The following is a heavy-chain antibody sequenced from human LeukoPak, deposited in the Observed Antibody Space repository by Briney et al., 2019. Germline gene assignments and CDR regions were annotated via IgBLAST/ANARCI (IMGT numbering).Heavy chain of an antibody. CDR3: AKSSTYYDILTGYLGHYFDY. CDR1: GFTFSSYA. J-gene: IGHJ4*02. V-gene: IGHV3-23*01. Sequence: GGSLRLSCAASGFTFSSYAMSWVRQAPGKGLEWVSAISGSGGSTYYADSVKGRFTISRDNSKNTLYLQMNSLRAEGTAVYYCAKSSTYYDILTGYLGHYFDYWGQGTLVTVSS. D-gene: IGHD3-9*01. CDR2: ISGSGGST.